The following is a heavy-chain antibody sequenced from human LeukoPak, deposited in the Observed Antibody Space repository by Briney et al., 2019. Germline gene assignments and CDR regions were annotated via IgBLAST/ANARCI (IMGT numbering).Heavy chain of an antibody. V-gene: IGHV6-1*01. CDR2: TYYRSKWYN. D-gene: IGHD6-6*01. J-gene: IGHJ6*03. Sequence: SQTLSLTCAISGDSVSSNSAAWNWIRQSPSIGLEWLGRTYYRSKWYNDYAVSVKSRITINPDTSKNQFSLQLNSVTPEDTAVYYCARDQEYSSSLHTHYYYYYYMDVWGKGTTVSVSS. CDR1: GDSVSSNSAA. CDR3: ARDQEYSSSLHTHYYYYYYMDV.